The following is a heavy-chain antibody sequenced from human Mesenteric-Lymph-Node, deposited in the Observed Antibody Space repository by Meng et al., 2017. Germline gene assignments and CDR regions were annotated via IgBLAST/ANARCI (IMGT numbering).Heavy chain of an antibody. CDR2: INPNSGGT. D-gene: IGHD2-21*01. CDR3: AKALGWGSSPDY. Sequence: QVQLVQSGADVKKPGASVKVSCKVSGYTFTAYYIHWVRQAPGQGLEWMGRINPNSGGTNFAQKFQGRVIMTRDTSISTAYMELSSLGFDDTAVYYCAKALGWGSSPDYWGHGILVTVSS. V-gene: IGHV1-2*06. J-gene: IGHJ4*01. CDR1: GYTFTAYY.